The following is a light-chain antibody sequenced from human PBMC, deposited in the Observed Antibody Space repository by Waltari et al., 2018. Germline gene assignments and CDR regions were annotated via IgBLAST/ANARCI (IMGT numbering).Light chain of an antibody. Sequence: SYDLTQPPPVSVSPGQTARIPCSGDAWPKQYGYWYQQKSGQAPVLMIFKDKERPSGIPERFSGSSSGTTVTLTISGVQAEDEADYYCQSVDSSATYVIFGGGTKLTVI. CDR3: QSVDSSATYVI. V-gene: IGLV3-25*03. CDR2: KDK. CDR1: AWPKQY. J-gene: IGLJ2*01.